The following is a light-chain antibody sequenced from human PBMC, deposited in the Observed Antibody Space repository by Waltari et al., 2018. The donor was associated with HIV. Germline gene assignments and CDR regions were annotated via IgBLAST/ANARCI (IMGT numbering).Light chain of an antibody. CDR2: EVS. V-gene: IGLV2-8*01. Sequence: QSALTQPPSASGSPGQSVTISCTGTSSDVGGYNYVSWYQQHPGKAPKLMIYEVSKRPSGGPDRFSGSKTGTSASLTVSGRQAEYESDYYCSSYAGSNNVVFGGGTHLTFL. CDR1: SSDVGGYNY. J-gene: IGLJ2*01. CDR3: SSYAGSNNVV.